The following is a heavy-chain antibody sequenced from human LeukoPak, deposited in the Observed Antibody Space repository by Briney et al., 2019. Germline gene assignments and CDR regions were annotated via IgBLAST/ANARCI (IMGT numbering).Heavy chain of an antibody. CDR1: GFTFSNYG. Sequence: GGSLRLSCAASGFTFSNYGMHWVRQAPGKGLEWVSFISSSRSYIYYADSVKGRFTISRDNAKNSPYLQMNSLRAEDTAVYYCARFIAAPYYFDYWGRGTLVTVSS. V-gene: IGHV3-21*01. D-gene: IGHD6-13*01. CDR2: ISSSRSYI. CDR3: ARFIAAPYYFDY. J-gene: IGHJ4*02.